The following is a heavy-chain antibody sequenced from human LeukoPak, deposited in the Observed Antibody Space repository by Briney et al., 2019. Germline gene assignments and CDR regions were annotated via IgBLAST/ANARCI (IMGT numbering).Heavy chain of an antibody. CDR3: ARVLEGSSGQHWYFDL. J-gene: IGHJ2*01. Sequence: SETLSLTCAVYGGSFSGYYWSWIRQPPGKGLEWIGEMKHSGSTNYSASLKSRVTISVDTSKNQFSLRLSSVTAADTAVYYCARVLEGSSGQHWYFDLWGRGTLVTVSS. CDR1: GGSFSGYY. V-gene: IGHV4-34*01. CDR2: MKHSGST. D-gene: IGHD6-19*01.